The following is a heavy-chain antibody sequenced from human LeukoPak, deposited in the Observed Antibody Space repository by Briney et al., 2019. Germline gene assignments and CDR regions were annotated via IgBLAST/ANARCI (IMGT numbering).Heavy chain of an antibody. J-gene: IGHJ3*02. CDR2: IYYSGSA. V-gene: IGHV4-39*07. D-gene: IGHD2-2*02. Sequence: PSETLSLTCSVSGGSISRSSYCWGWIRQSPGKGLEWIGSIYYSGSAYYSPSLKSRVIISVDTSKNQFSLKLSSVTAADTAVYYCARYRYCSSTSCYTGAFDIWGQGTIVTVSS. CDR1: GGSISRSSYC. CDR3: ARYRYCSSTSCYTGAFDI.